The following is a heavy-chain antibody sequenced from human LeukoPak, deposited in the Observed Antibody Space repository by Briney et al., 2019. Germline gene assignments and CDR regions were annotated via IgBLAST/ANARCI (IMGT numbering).Heavy chain of an antibody. J-gene: IGHJ4*02. D-gene: IGHD6-13*01. Sequence: GGSLGLSCAGSGFTFSSYWMSWIRQAPGKGPEWVANIKQDGREKHYVDSVKGRFTISRDNAKSSLYLQMNSLRAEDTAVYYCTRDEAAATNWGQGTLVTVSS. V-gene: IGHV3-7*01. CDR2: IKQDGREK. CDR1: GFTFSSYW. CDR3: TRDEAAATN.